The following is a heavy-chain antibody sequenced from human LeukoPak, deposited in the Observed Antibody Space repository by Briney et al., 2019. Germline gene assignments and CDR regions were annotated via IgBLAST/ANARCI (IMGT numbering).Heavy chain of an antibody. CDR1: GGTFSGYA. CDR3: ARGKIGATDFDY. D-gene: IGHD1-26*01. Sequence: SVKVSCKASGGTFSGYAISWVRQAPGQGLEWMGGIIPIFGTANYAQKFQGRVTMTRNTSISTAYMELSSLRSEDTAVYYCARGKIGATDFDYWGQGTLVTVSS. V-gene: IGHV1-69*05. CDR2: IIPIFGTA. J-gene: IGHJ4*02.